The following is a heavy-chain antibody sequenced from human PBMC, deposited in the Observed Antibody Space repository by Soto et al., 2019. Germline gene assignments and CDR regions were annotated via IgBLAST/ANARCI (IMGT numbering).Heavy chain of an antibody. Sequence: ASLKVSCTASGYTFSGYYIHCLRPAPGQGLEWMGWINPNSGGTNYAQKFQGRVTVTTDTPTSTAYMELSRLTSDDTAVYYCARSLTEGYCTITGCYTRPLYGMDVWGQGTTVNVS. CDR3: ARSLTEGYCTITGCYTRPLYGMDV. D-gene: IGHD2-2*02. CDR2: INPNSGGT. V-gene: IGHV1-2*02. CDR1: GYTFSGYY. J-gene: IGHJ6*02.